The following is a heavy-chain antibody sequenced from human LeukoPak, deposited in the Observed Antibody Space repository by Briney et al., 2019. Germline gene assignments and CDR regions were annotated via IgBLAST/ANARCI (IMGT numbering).Heavy chain of an antibody. J-gene: IGHJ4*02. CDR3: ARFSRTELDY. D-gene: IGHD1-14*01. Sequence: PSETLSLTCTVSGGSISSSSYYWGWIRQPPGKGLEWIGSIYYSGSTYYNPSLKSRVTISVDTSKNQFSLKLSSVTAADTAVYYCARFSRTELDYWGQGTLVTVSS. CDR1: GGSISSSSYY. V-gene: IGHV4-39*01. CDR2: IYYSGST.